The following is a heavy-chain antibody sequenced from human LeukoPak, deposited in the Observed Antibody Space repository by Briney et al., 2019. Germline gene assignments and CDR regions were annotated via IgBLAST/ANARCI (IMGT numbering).Heavy chain of an antibody. CDR2: ISYDGSNK. J-gene: IGHJ6*02. Sequence: AGGSLRLSCAASGFTFSSYAMHWVRQAPGKGLEWVAVISYDGSNKYYADSVKGRFTISRDNSKNTLYLQVNSLRAEDTAVYYCARQTTAGTSFDVWGQGTSVTVSS. D-gene: IGHD6-13*01. V-gene: IGHV3-30-3*01. CDR3: ARQTTAGTSFDV. CDR1: GFTFSSYA.